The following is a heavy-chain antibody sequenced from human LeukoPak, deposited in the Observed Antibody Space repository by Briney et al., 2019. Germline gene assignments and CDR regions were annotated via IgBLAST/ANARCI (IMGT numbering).Heavy chain of an antibody. V-gene: IGHV5-51*01. D-gene: IGHD5-24*01. CDR2: IYAGNSDA. CDR1: GYPFTTSW. Sequence: GESLKISCQGFGYPFTTSWIGWVRQLPGKGLEWPAIIYAGNSDAKYSLSFQGQVSISTDRSISTAYLHWSSLKASDTAIYYCAIINHPDGRVYWGQGTLVTVSS. J-gene: IGHJ4*02. CDR3: AIINHPDGRVY.